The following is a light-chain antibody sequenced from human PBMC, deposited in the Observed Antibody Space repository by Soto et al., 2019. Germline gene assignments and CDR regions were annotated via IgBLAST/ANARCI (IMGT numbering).Light chain of an antibody. CDR1: QSISKS. CDR3: QQSYSGLVA. J-gene: IGKJ1*01. V-gene: IGKV1-39*01. Sequence: HLTQSPSSLSPSVGDIVTITCRASQSISKSLNWYQQKPGKPPELLIYAASTLQSGVPSRFGGSGSGTDFTLTISSLQPEDSASYYCQQSYSGLVAFGQGTKVDSK. CDR2: AAS.